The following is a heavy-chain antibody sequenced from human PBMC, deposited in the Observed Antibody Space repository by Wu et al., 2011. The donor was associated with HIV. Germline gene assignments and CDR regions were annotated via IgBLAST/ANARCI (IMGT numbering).Heavy chain of an antibody. CDR3: ARDGSSAQLDLYYNHMDV. D-gene: IGHD6-6*01. CDR2: ISAYNGDT. J-gene: IGHJ6*03. Sequence: QVQLVQSGAEVKKPGASVKVSCKASGYTFTELCYPLGATGPGQGLEWMGWISAYNGDTNYAQKLQDRVTMTTDTSTSTAYMELRSLRSDDTAVYYCARDGSSAQLDLYYNHMDVWGKGTTVTVSS. CDR1: GYTFTELC. V-gene: IGHV1-18*01.